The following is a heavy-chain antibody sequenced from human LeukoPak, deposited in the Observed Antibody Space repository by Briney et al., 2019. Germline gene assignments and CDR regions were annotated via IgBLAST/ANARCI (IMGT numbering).Heavy chain of an antibody. V-gene: IGHV4-30-2*01. J-gene: IGHJ4*02. Sequence: PSETLSLTCAVSGGSISSGGYSWNWIRQPPGKGLEWIGYIYHSGSTYYNPSLKGRVTISVDRSKSQFSLKLNSVTAADTAVYYCARAPLFGDFDYWGQGTLVTVSS. D-gene: IGHD3-10*02. CDR2: IYHSGST. CDR1: GGSISSGGYS. CDR3: ARAPLFGDFDY.